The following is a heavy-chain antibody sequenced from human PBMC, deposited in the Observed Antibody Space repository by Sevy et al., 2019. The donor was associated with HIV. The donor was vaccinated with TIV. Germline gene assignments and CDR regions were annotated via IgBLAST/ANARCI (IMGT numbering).Heavy chain of an antibody. CDR1: GYTFTSYG. CDR3: ARDRGAHYHDREQYYFDY. V-gene: IGHV1-18*01. CDR2: ISAYNGNT. D-gene: IGHD3-22*01. J-gene: IGHJ4*02. Sequence: AAVKVSCKASGYTFTSYGISWVRQAPGQGLEWMGWISAYNGNTNYAQKLQGRVTMTTDTSTSTAYMELRSLRSDDTAVDYCARDRGAHYHDREQYYFDYWGQGTSVTVSS.